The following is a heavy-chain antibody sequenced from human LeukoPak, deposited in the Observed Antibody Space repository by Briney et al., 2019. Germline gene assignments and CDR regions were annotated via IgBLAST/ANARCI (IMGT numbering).Heavy chain of an antibody. CDR2: IRYDGSNK. J-gene: IGHJ4*02. Sequence: GGSLTLSCAASGFTFSSYGMHWVRQAPGKGLEWVAFIRYDGSNKYYADSVKGRFTISRDNSKNTLYLQMNSLRAEDTAVYYCAKRYCSGGSCYPFDYWGQGTLVTVSS. CDR3: AKRYCSGGSCYPFDY. V-gene: IGHV3-30*02. D-gene: IGHD2-15*01. CDR1: GFTFSSYG.